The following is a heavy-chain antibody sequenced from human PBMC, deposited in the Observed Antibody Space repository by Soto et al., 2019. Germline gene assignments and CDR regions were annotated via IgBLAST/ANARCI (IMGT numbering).Heavy chain of an antibody. CDR2: IYHRGTT. J-gene: IGHJ4*02. Sequence: QVQLQESAPGLVKPSSTLSLTCAVSGGSISDNNWWRWVRQPPGNGLEWIGEIYHRGTTNYTPPLKRRVTISMDKSKNQISMVVNSVTAAVSAIYDCARHIGVARTRGFDYWGQGTLVTVSS. D-gene: IGHD2-15*01. CDR3: ARHIGVARTRGFDY. V-gene: IGHV4-4*02. CDR1: GGSISDNNW.